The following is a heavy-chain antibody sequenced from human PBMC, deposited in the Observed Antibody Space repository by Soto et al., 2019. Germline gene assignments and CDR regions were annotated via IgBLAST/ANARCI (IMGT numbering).Heavy chain of an antibody. CDR3: ARHATYYDILSGYYFDY. D-gene: IGHD3-9*01. Sequence: PGESLKISCKGSGYSFTSYWIAWVRQMPGKGLEWMAIINPGDSETKYSPSFQGQVTISADKSINTAFLQWGSLKASDTAMYYCARHATYYDILSGYYFDYRGQGTQVTVSS. CDR2: INPGDSET. J-gene: IGHJ4*02. V-gene: IGHV5-51*01. CDR1: GYSFTSYW.